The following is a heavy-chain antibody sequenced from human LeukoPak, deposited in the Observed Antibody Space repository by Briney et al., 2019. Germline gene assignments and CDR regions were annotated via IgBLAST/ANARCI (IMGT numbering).Heavy chain of an antibody. CDR3: ARSQHNTFDP. D-gene: IGHD1-1*01. Sequence: SVKVCCKTSGYTFTGNYMHWVRQAPGQGLERMGWINPKSGDTKYAQKCQGRATVTRDTSSSTSYLELSRLRSDDTAIYYCARSQHNTFDPWGRGTLVTVSS. V-gene: IGHV1-2*02. CDR1: GYTFTGNY. J-gene: IGHJ5*02. CDR2: INPKSGDT.